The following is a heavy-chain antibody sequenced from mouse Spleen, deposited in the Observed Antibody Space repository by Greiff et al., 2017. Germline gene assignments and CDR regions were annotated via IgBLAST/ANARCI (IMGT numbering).Heavy chain of an antibody. Sequence: EVMLVESGGGLVKPGGSLKLSCAASGFTFSSYGMSWVRQTPEKRLEWVATISGGGSYTYYPDSVKGRFTISRDNAKNNLYLQMSSLRSEDTALYYCARQGSSSLYYFDYWGQGTTLTVSS. V-gene: IGHV5-9-2*01. CDR1: GFTFSSYG. J-gene: IGHJ2*01. CDR2: ISGGGSYT. D-gene: IGHD1-1*01. CDR3: ARQGSSSLYYFDY.